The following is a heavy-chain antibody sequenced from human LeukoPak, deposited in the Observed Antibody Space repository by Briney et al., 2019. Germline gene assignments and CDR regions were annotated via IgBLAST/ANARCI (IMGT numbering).Heavy chain of an antibody. V-gene: IGHV3-11*01. CDR3: ARAQYSGNYFSPAAY. CDR2: ISSSGSNI. J-gene: IGHJ4*02. Sequence: PGGSLRLSCAASGFTFSDYYMSWIRQAPGKGLEWVSYISSSGSNIYYADSVKGRFTVSRDSANNSLYLQMNSLRAEDTAVYYCARAQYSGNYFSPAAYWGQGTLVTVSS. CDR1: GFTFSDYY. D-gene: IGHD1-26*01.